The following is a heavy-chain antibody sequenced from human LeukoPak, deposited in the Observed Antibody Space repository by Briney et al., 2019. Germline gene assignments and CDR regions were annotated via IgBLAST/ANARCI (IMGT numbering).Heavy chain of an antibody. CDR3: AKSLPFDP. CDR2: ISSSSSYI. CDR1: GFTFSSYS. V-gene: IGHV3-21*04. J-gene: IGHJ5*02. Sequence: PGGSLRLSCAASGFTFSSYSMNWVRQAPGKGLEWVSSISSSSSYIYYADSVKGRSTISRDNSKNTLYLQMNSLRAEDTAVYYCAKSLPFDPWGQGTLVTVSS.